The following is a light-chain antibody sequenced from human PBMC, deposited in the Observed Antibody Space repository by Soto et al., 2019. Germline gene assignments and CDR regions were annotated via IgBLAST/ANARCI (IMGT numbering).Light chain of an antibody. V-gene: IGKV2-28*01. J-gene: IGKJ1*01. Sequence: DIVMTQSPLSLPVTPGEPASISCRSSQSLLHSNGYNYLDWYLQKPGQSPQLLIYLGSNRASGVPDRFSGSGSGTDFTLKISRVEAEDVGVYYCMQALQTPRTFGQWNKVDIK. CDR1: QSLLHSNGYNY. CDR2: LGS. CDR3: MQALQTPRT.